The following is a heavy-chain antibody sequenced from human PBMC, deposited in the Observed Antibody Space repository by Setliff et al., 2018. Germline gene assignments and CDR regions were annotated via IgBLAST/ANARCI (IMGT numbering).Heavy chain of an antibody. D-gene: IGHD3-10*01. J-gene: IGHJ1*01. CDR2: INHSGST. Sequence: SETLSLTCTVYGGSFSNYYWSWIRQPPGKGLEWIGEINHSGSTNYNSSLTSRVTISVDTSKNQFSLKVNSVTAADTAVYYCARVDFTMLQGVLGHWGQGTLVTVSS. V-gene: IGHV4-34*01. CDR1: GGSFSNYY. CDR3: ARVDFTMLQGVLGH.